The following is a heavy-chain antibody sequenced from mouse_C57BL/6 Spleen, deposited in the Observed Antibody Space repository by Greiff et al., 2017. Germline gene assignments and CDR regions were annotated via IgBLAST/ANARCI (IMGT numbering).Heavy chain of an antibody. CDR3: ARGSYYFGNYFDY. D-gene: IGHD1-1*02. Sequence: VQLQQSGPELVKPGASVKISCKASGYTFTDYYMNWVKQSHGKSLEWIGDINPNNGGTSYNQKFKGKATLTVDKSSSTAYMELRSLTSEDSAVYYCARGSYYFGNYFDYWGQGTTLTVSS. CDR2: INPNNGGT. CDR1: GYTFTDYY. J-gene: IGHJ2*01. V-gene: IGHV1-26*01.